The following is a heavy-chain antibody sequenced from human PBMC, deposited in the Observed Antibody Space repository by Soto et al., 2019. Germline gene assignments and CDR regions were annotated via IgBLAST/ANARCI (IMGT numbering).Heavy chain of an antibody. V-gene: IGHV1-69*13. CDR1: GGTFSSYA. D-gene: IGHD4-4*01. CDR2: IIPIFGTA. Sequence: SVKVSCKASGGTFSSYAISWVRQAPGQGLEWMGGIIPIFGTANYAQKFQGRVTITADESTSTAYMELSSLRSEDTAVYYCARESDGLHYWFDPWGQGTLVTVSS. CDR3: ARESDGLHYWFDP. J-gene: IGHJ5*02.